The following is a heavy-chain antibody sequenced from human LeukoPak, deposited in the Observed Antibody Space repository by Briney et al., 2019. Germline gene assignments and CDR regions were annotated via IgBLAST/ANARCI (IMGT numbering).Heavy chain of an antibody. V-gene: IGHV4-39*01. CDR2: IYYSGST. D-gene: IGHD2-15*01. Sequence: SETLSLTCTVSGGSISSSSYYWGWIRQPPGKGLEWIGSIYYSGSTYYNPSLKSRVTISVDTSKNQFSLKLSSVTAADAAVYYCAIGTGYCSGGSCYSEPFDYWGQGTLVTVSS. J-gene: IGHJ4*02. CDR1: GGSISSSSYY. CDR3: AIGTGYCSGGSCYSEPFDY.